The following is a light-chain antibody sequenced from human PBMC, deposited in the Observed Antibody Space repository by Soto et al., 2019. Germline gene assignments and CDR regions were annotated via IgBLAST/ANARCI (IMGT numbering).Light chain of an antibody. J-gene: IGKJ1*01. Sequence: EIKMNQSPYTLSTTVGDTVTITCRASQSISSWLAWYQQKPGKAPKLLIYAASSLQSGVPSRFSGSGSGTDFTLTISSLQPEDFATYYCQQTYNIPRTFGQGTKVDIK. CDR1: QSISSW. V-gene: IGKV1-39*01. CDR2: AAS. CDR3: QQTYNIPRT.